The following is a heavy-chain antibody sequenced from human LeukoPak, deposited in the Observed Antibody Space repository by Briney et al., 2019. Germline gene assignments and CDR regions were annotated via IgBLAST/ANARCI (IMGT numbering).Heavy chain of an antibody. Sequence: GASVKVSCKASGGTFSSYAISWVRQAPGQGLEWMGRIIPILGIANYAQKFQGRVTITADKSTSTAYMELSSLRSEDTAVYYCASETVEMATRTLDYWGQGTLVTVSS. CDR1: GGTFSSYA. CDR2: IIPILGIA. J-gene: IGHJ4*02. V-gene: IGHV1-69*04. CDR3: ASETVEMATRTLDY. D-gene: IGHD5-24*01.